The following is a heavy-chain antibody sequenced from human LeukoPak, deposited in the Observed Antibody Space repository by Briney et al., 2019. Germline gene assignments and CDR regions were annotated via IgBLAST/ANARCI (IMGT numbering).Heavy chain of an antibody. CDR1: GGSISSYY. Sequence: SETLSLTCTVSGGSISSYYWSWIRQPPGKGLEWIAYIYYSGSTNYNPSLKSRVTISVDTSKNQFSLNLNSVTAADTAVYYCAREAFSTGYYDDYWGQGTLVTVSS. D-gene: IGHD3-22*01. V-gene: IGHV4-59*12. CDR3: AREAFSTGYYDDY. J-gene: IGHJ4*02. CDR2: IYYSGST.